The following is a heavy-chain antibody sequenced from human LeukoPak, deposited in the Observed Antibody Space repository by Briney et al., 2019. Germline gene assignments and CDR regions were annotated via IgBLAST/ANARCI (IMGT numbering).Heavy chain of an antibody. D-gene: IGHD6-19*01. CDR3: AGTVAGKTGAAGY. J-gene: IGHJ4*02. CDR1: GGSISDYY. Sequence: PSETLSLTRTVSGGSISDYYWSWIRLPPGKGLEWIGHINNSGSTSYNSSLKSRVTISVDTSKNQFSLKLSSVTAADTAVYYCAGTVAGKTGAAGYWGQGTLVTVSS. CDR2: INNSGST. V-gene: IGHV4-59*08.